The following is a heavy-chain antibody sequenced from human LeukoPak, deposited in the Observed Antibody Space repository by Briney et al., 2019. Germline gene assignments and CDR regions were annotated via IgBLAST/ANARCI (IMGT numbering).Heavy chain of an antibody. J-gene: IGHJ4*02. CDR2: IKTDGSTT. V-gene: IGHV3-74*01. CDR1: GFTFSSSW. Sequence: GGSLRLSCAVSGFTFSSSWMHWVRQAPGKGLVWVSHIKTDGSTTAYADSVKGRFTISRDNAKNTLYLQMNSLRAEDTGVYYCARGGLGVTTGYDYWGQGTPVTVSS. CDR3: ARGGLGVTTGYDY. D-gene: IGHD3-10*01.